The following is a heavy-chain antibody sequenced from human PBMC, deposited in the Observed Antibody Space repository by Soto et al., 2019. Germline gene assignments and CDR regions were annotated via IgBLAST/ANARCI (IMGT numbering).Heavy chain of an antibody. J-gene: IGHJ3*02. CDR1: RFTFSTEA. CDR2: LNERGGST. CDR3: AKDKSGTTAFDI. V-gene: IGHV3-23*01. Sequence: GESLRLSCAASRFTFSTEALSGLREAPGRGLGSVSVLNERGGSTCYADYVKGRFTISRDNFKKTLYLPMNSLRAEDTALYYCAKDKSGTTAFDIWGQGTMVNV. D-gene: IGHD1-1*01.